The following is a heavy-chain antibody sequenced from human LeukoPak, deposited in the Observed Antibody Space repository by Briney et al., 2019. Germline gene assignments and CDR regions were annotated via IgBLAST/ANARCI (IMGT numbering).Heavy chain of an antibody. V-gene: IGHV4-59*01. Sequence: SETLPLTCTVSGGSISSYYWSWIRQPPGKGLEWIGYIYYSGSTNYNPSLKSRVTISVDTSKNQFSLKLSSVTAADTAVYYCARGYPFYYYGMDVWGQGTTVTVSS. J-gene: IGHJ6*02. CDR2: IYYSGST. D-gene: IGHD3-16*02. CDR1: GGSISSYY. CDR3: ARGYPFYYYGMDV.